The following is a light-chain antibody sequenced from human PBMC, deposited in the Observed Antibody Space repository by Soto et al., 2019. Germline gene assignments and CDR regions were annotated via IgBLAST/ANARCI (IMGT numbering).Light chain of an antibody. CDR3: SSYTSSSTLNYV. CDR2: DVS. Sequence: QSALXQPASVSGSPGQSITISCTGTSSDVGGYNYVSWYQQHPGKAPKLMIYDVSNRPTGVSNRFSGSKSGNTASLTISGLQAEDEADYYCSSYTSSSTLNYVFGTGTKVTVL. CDR1: SSDVGGYNY. V-gene: IGLV2-14*01. J-gene: IGLJ1*01.